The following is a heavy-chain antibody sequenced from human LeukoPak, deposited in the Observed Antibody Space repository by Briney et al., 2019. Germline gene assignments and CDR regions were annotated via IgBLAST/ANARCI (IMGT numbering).Heavy chain of an antibody. CDR2: IKSKADGGAT. D-gene: IGHD1-1*01. J-gene: IGHJ4*02. Sequence: PGGSLRLSCAVSGFTFNNAWMSWVRQAPGKGLEWIGRIKSKADGGATDYAAPVKVRFTISRDDSRNMVYLEMNSLKTEDTAVYYCSTGYGTNDFWGQGTLVTVSS. CDR3: STGYGTNDF. V-gene: IGHV3-15*01. CDR1: GFTFNNAW.